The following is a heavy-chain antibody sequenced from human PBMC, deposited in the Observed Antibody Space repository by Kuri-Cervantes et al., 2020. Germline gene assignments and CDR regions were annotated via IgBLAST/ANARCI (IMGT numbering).Heavy chain of an antibody. V-gene: IGHV2-5*02. Sequence: SGPTLVKPTRTLTLTCTFSGFSLSTSGVGVGWIRQPPGEALEWLALIYWDDDKRYSPSLKSRLTITKDTSKNQVVLTMTNMDPVDTATYYCAHTSPHYYGYGMDVWGQGTTVTVSS. CDR3: AHTSPHYYGYGMDV. CDR1: GFSLSTSGVG. D-gene: IGHD3-10*01. CDR2: IYWDDDK. J-gene: IGHJ6*02.